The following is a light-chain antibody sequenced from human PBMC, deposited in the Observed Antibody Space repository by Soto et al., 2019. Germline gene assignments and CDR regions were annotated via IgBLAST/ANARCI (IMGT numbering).Light chain of an antibody. CDR2: EVS. CDR1: SSDVGGYNY. CDR3: SPYTSSNTYV. V-gene: IGLV2-14*01. J-gene: IGLJ1*01. Sequence: QSALTQPASVSGSPGQSITISCTGTSSDVGGYNYVSWYQQHPGKAPKLIIYEVSNRPSGVSNRFSGSKSDNTASLTISGLQAEDEADYYCSPYTSSNTYVFGTGTKVTVL.